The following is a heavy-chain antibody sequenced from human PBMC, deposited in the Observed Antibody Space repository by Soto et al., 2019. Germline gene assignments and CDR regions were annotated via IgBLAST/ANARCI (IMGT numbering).Heavy chain of an antibody. V-gene: IGHV1-69*13. J-gene: IGHJ4*02. D-gene: IGHD3-16*02. CDR3: ARHLYDYVWGSYRH. CDR2: IIPVFGTP. Sequence: SVKVSFKSSGYIFKNYAVTWLRQAPGQGLEWMGGIIPVFGTPDYSQKFRGRVTITADESTSTVYMELRSLTSEDTAVYYCARHLYDYVWGSYRHWGQGTLVTVPQ. CDR1: GYIFKNYA.